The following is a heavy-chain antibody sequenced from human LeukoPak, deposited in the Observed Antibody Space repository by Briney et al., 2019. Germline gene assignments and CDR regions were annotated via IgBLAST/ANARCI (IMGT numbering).Heavy chain of an antibody. CDR3: STEDNSGWYDY. V-gene: IGHV3-9*01. CDR1: GFTYDEYD. D-gene: IGHD6-19*01. CDR2: LTWSSGRE. J-gene: IGHJ4*02. Sequence: GGSLRLSCTASGFTYDEYDMHWVRQAPGKGLEWVTSLTWSSGREAYVDSVKGRFTLSRDNDRKTLYLQMSSLRHEDTAFYYCSTEDNSGWYDYWGQGTMVPVS.